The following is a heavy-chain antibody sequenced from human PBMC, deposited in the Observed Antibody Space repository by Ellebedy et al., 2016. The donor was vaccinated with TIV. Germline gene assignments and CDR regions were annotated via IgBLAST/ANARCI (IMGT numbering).Heavy chain of an antibody. D-gene: IGHD5-18*01. CDR3: ARDRGYSYGWGY. CDR1: GFTFSSYW. CDR2: INSDGSST. J-gene: IGHJ4*02. Sequence: GESLKISCAASGFTFSSYWMHWVRQAPGKGLVWVSRINSDGSSTSYADSVKGRFTISRDNAKNTLYLQMNSLRAEDTAVYYCARDRGYSYGWGYWGQGTLVTVSS. V-gene: IGHV3-74*01.